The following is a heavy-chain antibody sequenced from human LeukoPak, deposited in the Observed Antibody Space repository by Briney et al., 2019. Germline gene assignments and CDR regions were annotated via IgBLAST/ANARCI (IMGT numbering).Heavy chain of an antibody. CDR2: IKHDGSEK. CDR3: VREPGVNRDCNANSCYAWIDY. Sequence: GASLRLSCGASGFTFSNYWMSWVRQAPGKGLEWGANIKHDGSEKYFVDSVKGRFTISRDNAENSLYLQMDSLRAEDTGLHFCVREPGVNRDCNANSCYAWIDYWGQGTLVTVSS. J-gene: IGHJ4*02. D-gene: IGHD2-2*01. V-gene: IGHV3-7*01. CDR1: GFTFSNYW.